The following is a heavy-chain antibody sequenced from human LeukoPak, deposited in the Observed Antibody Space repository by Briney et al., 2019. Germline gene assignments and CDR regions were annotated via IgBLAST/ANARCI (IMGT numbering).Heavy chain of an antibody. CDR1: GFTFSSYW. V-gene: IGHV3-74*01. CDR3: ARAKYFYDSSGYYWSGAFDI. J-gene: IGHJ3*02. Sequence: GGSLRLSCAASGFTFSSYWMHWVRQAPGKGLVWVSRINPDGSSTTYADSVKGRFTISRDNAKNTVYLQMNSLRAEDTAVYYCARAKYFYDSSGYYWSGAFDIWGQGIMVTVSS. D-gene: IGHD3-22*01. CDR2: INPDGSST.